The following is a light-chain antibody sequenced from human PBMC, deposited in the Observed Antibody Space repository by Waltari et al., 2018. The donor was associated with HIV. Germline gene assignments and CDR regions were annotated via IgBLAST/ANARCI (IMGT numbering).Light chain of an antibody. CDR1: NSNIRGNT. Sequence: QSVLTQPPSASVTPGQRVTISCSGSNSNIRGNTDNWYQQFLRTAPKLLIYSNNQRPSGVPDRIAGSKSGTSASLAISGLQSEDEADYYCAAWDDSLNAVLFGGGTRLTVL. V-gene: IGLV1-44*01. CDR3: AAWDDSLNAVL. CDR2: SNN. J-gene: IGLJ2*01.